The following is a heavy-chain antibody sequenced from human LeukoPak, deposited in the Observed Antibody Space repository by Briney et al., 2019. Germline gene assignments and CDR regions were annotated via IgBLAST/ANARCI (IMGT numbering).Heavy chain of an antibody. D-gene: IGHD3-10*01. Sequence: ASVKVSCKASGYTFTGYYMHWVRQAPGQGLEWMGWINPNSGGTNYAQKFQGRVTMTRDTSISTAYMELSSLRSEDTAVYYCARARFPTPFDLWGRGTLVTVSS. CDR3: ARARFPTPFDL. CDR2: INPNSGGT. V-gene: IGHV1-2*02. CDR1: GYTFTGYY. J-gene: IGHJ2*01.